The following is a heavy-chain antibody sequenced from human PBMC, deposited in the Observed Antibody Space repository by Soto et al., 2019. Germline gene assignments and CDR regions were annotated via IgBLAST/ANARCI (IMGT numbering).Heavy chain of an antibody. CDR3: ARDPGACRSWYSAEYYYYGMDV. Sequence: SETLSLTWTVSGGSISSYYWSWIRQPPGKGLEWIGYIYYSGSTNYNPSLKSRVTISVETSKNQISLKLSSVTAADTAVYYCARDPGACRSWYSAEYYYYGMDVWGQGTTVTVSS. D-gene: IGHD6-13*01. V-gene: IGHV4-59*01. J-gene: IGHJ6*02. CDR1: GGSISSYY. CDR2: IYYSGST.